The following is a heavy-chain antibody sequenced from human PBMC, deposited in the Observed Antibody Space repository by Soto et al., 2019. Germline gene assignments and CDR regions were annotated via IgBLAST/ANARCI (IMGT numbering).Heavy chain of an antibody. CDR3: AQEPAHSSNFDY. CDR1: GFSLTTSGVG. D-gene: IGHD6-6*01. CDR2: IYWDDDK. Sequence: QITLKESGPTLVKPTQTLTLTCTFSGFSLTTSGVGVGWVRQPPGKALEWLALIYWDDDKRYSPSLKSRLTTPKDTSKNQVGLTMTNMDPVDKATYYFAQEPAHSSNFDYWGQGTLVTVSS. J-gene: IGHJ4*02. V-gene: IGHV2-5*02.